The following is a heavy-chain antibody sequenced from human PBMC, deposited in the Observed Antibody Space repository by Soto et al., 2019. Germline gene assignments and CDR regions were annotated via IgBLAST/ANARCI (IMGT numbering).Heavy chain of an antibody. CDR3: ASHDFGDSDY. CDR1: GGSISSSGYY. CDR2: IYYSGSS. V-gene: IGHV4-39*01. Sequence: SEALSLTCTVSGGSISSSGYYWGWIRQSPGKGLEWIANIYYSGSSYYNPSLKSRVTISEHSSKDQFSLKLISVTAADTAVYYCASHDFGDSDYWGQGTLVTVS. D-gene: IGHD4-17*01. J-gene: IGHJ4*02.